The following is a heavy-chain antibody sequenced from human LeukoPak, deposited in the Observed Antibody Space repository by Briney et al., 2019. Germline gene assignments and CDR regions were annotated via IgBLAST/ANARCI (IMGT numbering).Heavy chain of an antibody. CDR2: IYYSGST. CDR1: GGSISSSSYY. J-gene: IGHJ4*02. CDR3: ARGEVGATTDFDY. Sequence: NSSETLSLTCTVSGGSISSSSYYWSWIRQPPGKGLEWIGYIYYSGSTNYNPSLKSRVTISVDTSKNQFSLKLSSVTAADTAVYYCARGEVGATTDFDYWGQGTLVTVSS. V-gene: IGHV4-61*01. D-gene: IGHD1-26*01.